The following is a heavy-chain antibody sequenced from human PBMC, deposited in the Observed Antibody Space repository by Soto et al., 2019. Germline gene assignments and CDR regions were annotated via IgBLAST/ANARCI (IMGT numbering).Heavy chain of an antibody. V-gene: IGHV4-34*01. CDR1: GGSFSGYY. J-gene: IGHJ6*03. CDR3: AKGGIFYDILTGYYKAYDYYYMDV. Sequence: QVQLQQWGAGLLKPSETLSLTCAVYGGSFSGYYWGWIRQPPGKGLEWIGEINYSGSTNYNPSLKSRVTISVDTSKNQFSLKLSSVTTAATAVYYCAKGGIFYDILTGYYKAYDYYYMDVWGQGTKVTVSS. D-gene: IGHD3-9*01. CDR2: INYSGST.